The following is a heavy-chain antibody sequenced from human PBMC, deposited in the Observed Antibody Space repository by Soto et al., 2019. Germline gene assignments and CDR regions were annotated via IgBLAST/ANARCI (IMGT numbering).Heavy chain of an antibody. Sequence: QVQLVQSGAEMKKLGASVKVSCKASGYSFTHYYVHWVRQTPGQGLEWMGWINPYTSTTTYAPKFGGRISMTRDKSVSPAYMELSGLRSDASALYFWARASVIPLTVYAPLGFWGQGNLVAGSS. J-gene: IGHJ4*02. CDR1: GYSFTHYY. CDR3: ARASVIPLTVYAPLGF. V-gene: IGHV1-2*02. CDR2: INPYTSTT. D-gene: IGHD2-8*01.